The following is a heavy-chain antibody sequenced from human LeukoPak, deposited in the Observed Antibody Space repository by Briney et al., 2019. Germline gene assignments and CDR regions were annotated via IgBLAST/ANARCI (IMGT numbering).Heavy chain of an antibody. CDR2: IYYSGST. CDR1: GGSISSSSYY. CDR3: ARGHYDILTGYYTPFDY. Sequence: PSETLSLTCTVSGGSISSSSYYWGWIRQPPGKGLEWIGSIYYSGSTYYNPSLKSRVTISVDTSKNQFSLKLSSVTAADTAVYYCARGHYDILTGYYTPFDYWGQGTLVTVSS. D-gene: IGHD3-9*01. V-gene: IGHV4-39*01. J-gene: IGHJ4*02.